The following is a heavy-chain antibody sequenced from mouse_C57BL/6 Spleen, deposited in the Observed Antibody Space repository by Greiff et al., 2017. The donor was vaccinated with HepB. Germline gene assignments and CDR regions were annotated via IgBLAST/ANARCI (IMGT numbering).Heavy chain of an antibody. D-gene: IGHD1-1*01. CDR2: INPNNGGN. CDR1: GYTFTDYN. V-gene: IGHV1-22*01. Sequence: EVQLQQSGPELVKPGASVKMSCKASGYTFTDYNMHWVKQSHGKSLEWIGYINPNNGGNSYNQKFKGKATLTVNKSSSTAYMELRSLTSEDSAVYYCAITTVVANFDYWGQGTTLTVSS. CDR3: AITTVVANFDY. J-gene: IGHJ2*01.